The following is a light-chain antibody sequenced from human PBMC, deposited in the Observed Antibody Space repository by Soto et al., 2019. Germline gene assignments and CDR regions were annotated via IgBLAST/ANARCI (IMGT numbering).Light chain of an antibody. V-gene: IGLV2-11*01. Sequence: QSVLTQPRSVSGSPGQSVTISCTGTSSDVGGYHYVSWYQHHPGKAPKLVIFDVNRRPSGVPHRCSGSKSDNTASLTISGLQAEDEADYYCCSYVGSYISVFGTGTKVTVL. J-gene: IGLJ1*01. CDR1: SSDVGGYHY. CDR2: DVN. CDR3: CSYVGSYISV.